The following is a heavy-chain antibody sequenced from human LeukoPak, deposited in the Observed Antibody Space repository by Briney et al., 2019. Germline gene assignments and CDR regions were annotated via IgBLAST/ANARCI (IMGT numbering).Heavy chain of an antibody. Sequence: PETLSLTCAVSGGSISSHCWTWIRQPPGKGLDWIAYMCNDGTTDSNPSLKSRLTMSLDTSKNQFLLDLRSVTAADTAVYYCARLYYHSSGWIDFWGQGTLVSVSS. D-gene: IGHD6-19*01. J-gene: IGHJ4*02. CDR1: GGSISSHC. V-gene: IGHV4-59*11. CDR3: ARLYYHSSGWIDF. CDR2: MCNDGTT.